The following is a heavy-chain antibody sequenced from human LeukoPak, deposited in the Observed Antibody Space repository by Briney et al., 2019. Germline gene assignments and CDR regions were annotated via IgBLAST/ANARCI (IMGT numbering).Heavy chain of an antibody. D-gene: IGHD5-24*01. CDR1: GYTFTSYD. CDR3: ARGMAPGDNWFDP. V-gene: IGHV1-8*03. CDR2: MNPNSGNT. J-gene: IGHJ5*02. Sequence: ASVKVSCKXSGYTFTSYDINWVRQATGQGLEWMGRMNPNSGNTGYAQKFQGRVTITRNTSISTAYMELSSLRSEDTAVYYCARGMAPGDNWFDPWGQGTLVTVSS.